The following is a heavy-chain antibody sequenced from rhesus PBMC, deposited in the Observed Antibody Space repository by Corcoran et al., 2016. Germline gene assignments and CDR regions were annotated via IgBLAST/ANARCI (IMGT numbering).Heavy chain of an antibody. Sequence: QVQLQESGPAVVKPSETLSLTCAVSGGSISSSNWWSWIRPSPGKGLEWIGGTYGSGGSTEYNPAIKSRVTISIATSKNPFSLKLSSVTAADTAVYYCARLEGSTDFDYWGQGVLVTVSS. CDR1: GGSISSSNW. D-gene: IGHD4-29*01. J-gene: IGHJ4*01. V-gene: IGHV4-93*02. CDR2: TYGSGGST. CDR3: ARLEGSTDFDY.